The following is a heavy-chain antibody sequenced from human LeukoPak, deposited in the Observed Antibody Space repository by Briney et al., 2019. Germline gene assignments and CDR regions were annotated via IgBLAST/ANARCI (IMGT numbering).Heavy chain of an antibody. Sequence: QPGGSLRLSCAASGFTFTNYAMHWVRQTPGKGLEWVALISSDGSKNIYADPVKGRFTVSRDNSKNTLYLQMNSPRAEDTAVYYCVKGLVQTTMSYSVDYWGQGALVTVSS. CDR1: GFTFTNYA. CDR3: VKGLVQTTMSYSVDY. D-gene: IGHD1-1*01. CDR2: ISSDGSKN. V-gene: IGHV3-30*18. J-gene: IGHJ4*02.